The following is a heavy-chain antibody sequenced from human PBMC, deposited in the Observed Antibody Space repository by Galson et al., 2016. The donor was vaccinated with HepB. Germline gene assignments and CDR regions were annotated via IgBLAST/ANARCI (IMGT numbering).Heavy chain of an antibody. V-gene: IGHV1-18*01. CDR1: GYIFSSYG. CDR3: ARDKGYDYSAMDV. J-gene: IGHJ6*02. CDR2: ISTYNGTK. Sequence: SVKVSCKASGYIFSSYGVSWVRQAPGQGLEWTGWISTYNGTKNSAQKVPGRVTMTTDTSTSTAYVELRSLRSGDTAVDYYARDKGYDYSAMDVWGQGTTVTVSS.